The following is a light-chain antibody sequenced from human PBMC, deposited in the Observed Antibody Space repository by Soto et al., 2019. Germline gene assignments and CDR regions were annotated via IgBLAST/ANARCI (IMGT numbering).Light chain of an antibody. J-gene: IGKJ2*01. Sequence: EIGMTQSPATLSLSPGGRATLSCRASQSVNSDLAWYQQKPGQAPRLLIYDASTRAAGVPARFTGSGSETEFTLTISSLQSEDYAVYYCQHYNNWPQYTFGQGTKVDIK. CDR3: QHYNNWPQYT. V-gene: IGKV3-15*01. CDR1: QSVNSD. CDR2: DAS.